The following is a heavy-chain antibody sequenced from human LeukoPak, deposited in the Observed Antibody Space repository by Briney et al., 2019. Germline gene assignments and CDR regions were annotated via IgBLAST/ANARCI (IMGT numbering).Heavy chain of an antibody. Sequence: GASVKVSCKDSGYTFTSYDINLVRQATGQGLEWMGWMNPNSGNTGYAQKFQGRVTMTRNTSISTAYMELSSLRSEDTAVYYCARVYGDYSGLEAFDIWGQGTMATVSS. D-gene: IGHD4-17*01. V-gene: IGHV1-8*01. CDR1: GYTFTSYD. J-gene: IGHJ3*02. CDR3: ARVYGDYSGLEAFDI. CDR2: MNPNSGNT.